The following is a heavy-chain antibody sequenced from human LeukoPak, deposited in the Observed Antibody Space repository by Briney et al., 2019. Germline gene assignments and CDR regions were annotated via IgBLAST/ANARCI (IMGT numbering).Heavy chain of an antibody. Sequence: SVKVSCKASGGTFSSYAISWVRQAPGQGLEWMGRIIPILGIANYAQKFQGRVTITADKSTSTAYMELSSLRSEDTAVYYCARAAKGLQDLVVVPAAFPVDYWGQGTLVTVSS. CDR3: ARAAKGLQDLVVVPAAFPVDY. D-gene: IGHD2-2*01. J-gene: IGHJ4*02. CDR1: GGTFSSYA. V-gene: IGHV1-69*04. CDR2: IIPILGIA.